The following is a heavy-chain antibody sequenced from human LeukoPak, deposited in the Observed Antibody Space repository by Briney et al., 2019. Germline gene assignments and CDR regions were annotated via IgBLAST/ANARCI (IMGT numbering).Heavy chain of an antibody. CDR3: ARMSGYSGYDLDY. CDR2: IKQDGSEK. CDR1: GFTFSSYW. Sequence: GGSLRLSCAASGFTFSSYWMSWVRQAPGKGLEWVANIKQDGSEKYYVDSVKGRFTISRDNAKNSLYLQMNSLRAEDTAVYYCARMSGYSGYDLDYWGQGTLVTVSS. V-gene: IGHV3-7*01. J-gene: IGHJ4*02. D-gene: IGHD5-12*01.